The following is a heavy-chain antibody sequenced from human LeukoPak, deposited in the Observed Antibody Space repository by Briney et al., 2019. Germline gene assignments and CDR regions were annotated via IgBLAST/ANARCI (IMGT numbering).Heavy chain of an antibody. CDR1: GFTFSSYE. Sequence: GGSLRLSCAASGFTFSSYEMNWVRQAPGKGLEWVSYISSSGSTIYYADSVKGRFTISRDNSKNTLYLQMNSLRAEDTAVYYCARAGGDFPGYYFDYWGQGTLVTVSS. J-gene: IGHJ4*02. D-gene: IGHD2-21*02. V-gene: IGHV3-48*03. CDR3: ARAGGDFPGYYFDY. CDR2: ISSSGSTI.